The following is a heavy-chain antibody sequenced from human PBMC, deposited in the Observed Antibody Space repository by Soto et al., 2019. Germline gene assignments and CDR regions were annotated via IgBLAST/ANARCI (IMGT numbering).Heavy chain of an antibody. Sequence: SLRLSCAASGFTFDDYAMHRVRQAPGKGLEWVSGISWNSGSIGYADSVKGRFTISRDNAKDSLYLQMNSLRAEDTALYYCAKELYSSSYIRPFDYWGQGTLVTVSS. CDR2: ISWNSGSI. J-gene: IGHJ4*02. D-gene: IGHD6-13*01. CDR3: AKELYSSSYIRPFDY. V-gene: IGHV3-9*01. CDR1: GFTFDDYA.